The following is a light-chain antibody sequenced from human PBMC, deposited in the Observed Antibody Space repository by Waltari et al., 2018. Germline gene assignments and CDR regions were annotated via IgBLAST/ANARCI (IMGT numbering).Light chain of an antibody. CDR3: QQSYTIPIT. J-gene: IGKJ3*01. Sequence: DIQMTQSPSTLSASVGDRVTITCRASQSISSWLAWYHQIPGKAPSLLIHAASTLQSGVPSRFSGSGSGTDFTLTISSLQPEDFAIYYCQQSYTIPITFGPGTKVHI. CDR2: AAS. V-gene: IGKV1-39*01. CDR1: QSISSW.